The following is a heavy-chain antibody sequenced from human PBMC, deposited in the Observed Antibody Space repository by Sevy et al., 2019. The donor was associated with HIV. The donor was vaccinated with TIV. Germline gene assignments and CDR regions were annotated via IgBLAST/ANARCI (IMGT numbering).Heavy chain of an antibody. CDR1: GYSISSGYY. Sequence: PSETLSLTCAVSGYSISSGYYWGWIRQPPGRGLEWIGSISHSGSTYYNPSLKGRFTISVDTSKNQFSLKLSSVTAADTAVYYCARSVSGFDYWGQGTLVTVSS. D-gene: IGHD3-16*01. V-gene: IGHV4-38-2*01. CDR3: ARSVSGFDY. CDR2: ISHSGST. J-gene: IGHJ4*02.